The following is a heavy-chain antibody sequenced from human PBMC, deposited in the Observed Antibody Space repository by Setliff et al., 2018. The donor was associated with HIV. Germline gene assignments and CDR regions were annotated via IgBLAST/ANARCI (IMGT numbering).Heavy chain of an antibody. CDR3: ARDRSNYVGLDAFDI. V-gene: IGHV1-69*13. D-gene: IGHD4-4*01. J-gene: IGHJ3*02. CDR1: GGTFSSYA. Sequence: VKVSCKASGGTFSSYAISWVRQAPGQGLEWMGGIIPIFGTANYAQKFQGRVTITADESTSTAYMELSSLRSEDTAVYYCARDRSNYVGLDAFDIWGQGTTVTVSS. CDR2: IIPIFGTA.